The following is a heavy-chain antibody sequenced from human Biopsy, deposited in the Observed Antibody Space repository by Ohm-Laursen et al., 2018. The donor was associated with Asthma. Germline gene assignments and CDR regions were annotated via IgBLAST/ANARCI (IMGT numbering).Heavy chain of an antibody. J-gene: IGHJ6*02. CDR1: GGTFSSHS. Sequence: VSSVKVSCNASGGTFSSHSISWVRQAPGQGLEWMGGIIPIFDTPNYAQKFQGRVTITADESTTTAYMELSSLRSEDTAVYYCVTSGGDYGYFGLDVWGQGTTVTVSS. CDR2: IIPIFDTP. D-gene: IGHD4-17*01. CDR3: VTSGGDYGYFGLDV. V-gene: IGHV1-69*01.